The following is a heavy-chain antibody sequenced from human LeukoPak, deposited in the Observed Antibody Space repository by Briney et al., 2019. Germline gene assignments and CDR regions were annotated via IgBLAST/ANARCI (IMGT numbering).Heavy chain of an antibody. V-gene: IGHV3-33*08. Sequence: GGSLRLSCAASGFTFNNYGMHWVRQAPGKGLEWVAVIWYDGSNKYYADSVKGRFTISRDNSKNTLYLQMNSLRAEDTAVYYCARDYYDSSGYWPLDYWGQGTLVAVSS. CDR2: IWYDGSNK. J-gene: IGHJ4*02. CDR3: ARDYYDSSGYWPLDY. D-gene: IGHD3-22*01. CDR1: GFTFNNYG.